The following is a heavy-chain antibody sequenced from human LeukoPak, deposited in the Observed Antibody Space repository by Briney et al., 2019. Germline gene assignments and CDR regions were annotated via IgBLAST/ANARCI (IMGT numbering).Heavy chain of an antibody. J-gene: IGHJ4*02. Sequence: GASVKVSCKASGYTFTAYYMHWVRQAPGQGLEWMGWINPNSGGTNYAQKFQGRATMTRDTSISTAYMEPSRLRSDDTAVYYCARPNSVGPTVYFDYWGQGTLVTVSS. CDR2: INPNSGGT. V-gene: IGHV1-2*02. D-gene: IGHD1-26*01. CDR3: ARPNSVGPTVYFDY. CDR1: GYTFTAYY.